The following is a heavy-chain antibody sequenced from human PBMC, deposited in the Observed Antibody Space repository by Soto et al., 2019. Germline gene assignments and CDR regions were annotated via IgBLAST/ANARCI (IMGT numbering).Heavy chain of an antibody. V-gene: IGHV5-51*01. Sequence: GESLKISCKGSGYSFTSYWIGWVRQMPGKGLEWMEIIYPGDSDTRYSPSFQGQVTISADKSISTAYLQWSSLKASDTAMYYCARPFYDYYDTAVIGGMDVWGQGTTVTVSS. J-gene: IGHJ6*02. D-gene: IGHD3-22*01. CDR2: IYPGDSDT. CDR1: GYSFTSYW. CDR3: ARPFYDYYDTAVIGGMDV.